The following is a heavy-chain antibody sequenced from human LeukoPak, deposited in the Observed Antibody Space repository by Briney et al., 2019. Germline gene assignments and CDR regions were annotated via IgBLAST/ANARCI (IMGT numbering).Heavy chain of an antibody. CDR1: GASITNYY. CDR3: ARHAIYSGGYSFWFDP. CDR2: IYYNGNT. J-gene: IGHJ5*02. D-gene: IGHD1-26*01. V-gene: IGHV4-59*08. Sequence: SETLSLTCTVSGASITNYYWSCIRQPPGKGLEWIAYIYYNGNTNYNPSLKSRASISVDTSKNLCSLRLSSVTAADTAVYYCARHAIYSGGYSFWFDPWGLGTLVTLSS.